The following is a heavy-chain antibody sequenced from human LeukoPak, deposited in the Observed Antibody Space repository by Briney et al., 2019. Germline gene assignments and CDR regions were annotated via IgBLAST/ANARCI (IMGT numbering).Heavy chain of an antibody. CDR3: ARVCLGIWFDP. CDR2: IYYSGSA. Sequence: SETLSLTCTVSGGSIGSSSYYWGWIRQPPGKGLEWIGSIYYSGSAYYNPSLKSRVTISVDTSKNQFSLKLSSVTAADTAVYYCARVCLGIWFDPWGQGTLVTVSS. V-gene: IGHV4-39*01. J-gene: IGHJ5*02. D-gene: IGHD2-8*01. CDR1: GGSIGSSSYY.